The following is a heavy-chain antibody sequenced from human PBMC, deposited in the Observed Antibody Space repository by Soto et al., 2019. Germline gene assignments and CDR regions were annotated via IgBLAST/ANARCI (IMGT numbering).Heavy chain of an antibody. Sequence: PSETLSLTCAVYGGSFSCYYWSWIRQPPGKGLEWIGEINHSGSTNYNPSLKSRVTISVDTSKNQFSLKLSSVTAADTAVYYCARGLRYCSGGSCYWFDPWGQGTLVTVSS. D-gene: IGHD2-15*01. CDR3: ARGLRYCSGGSCYWFDP. CDR2: INHSGST. J-gene: IGHJ5*02. CDR1: GGSFSCYY. V-gene: IGHV4-34*01.